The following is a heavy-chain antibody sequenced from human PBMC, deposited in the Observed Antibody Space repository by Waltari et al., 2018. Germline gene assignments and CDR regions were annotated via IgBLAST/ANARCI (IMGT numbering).Heavy chain of an antibody. Sequence: QVQVLQSGAEVEKPGASVKVSCKASGYTLTDYYMFCVRQAPGQGLEWMGWINPNNGDTSYAQKFRGRVTMTRDTSISTAYMELNRLTSDDTAVYYCARMDRYYYTMDVWGQGTTVTVSS. D-gene: IGHD2-2*03. J-gene: IGHJ6*02. V-gene: IGHV1-2*02. CDR1: GYTLTDYY. CDR2: INPNNGDT. CDR3: ARMDRYYYTMDV.